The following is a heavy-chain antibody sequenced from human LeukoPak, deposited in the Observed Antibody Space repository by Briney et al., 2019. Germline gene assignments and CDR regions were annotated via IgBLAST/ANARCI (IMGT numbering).Heavy chain of an antibody. J-gene: IGHJ4*02. D-gene: IGHD2-2*01. CDR2: ISYDGSNK. CDR3: ASDRYCSSTSCYRRGPIALGY. CDR1: GFTFSSYA. Sequence: PGGSLRLSCAASGFTFSSYAMHWVRQAPGKGLEWVAVISYDGSNKYYADSVKGRFTISRDNSKNTLYLQMNSLRAEDTAVYYCASDRYCSSTSCYRRGPIALGYWGQGTLVTVSS. V-gene: IGHV3-30-3*01.